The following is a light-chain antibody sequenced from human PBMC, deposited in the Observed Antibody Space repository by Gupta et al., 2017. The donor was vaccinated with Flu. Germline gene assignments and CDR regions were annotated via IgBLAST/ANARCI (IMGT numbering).Light chain of an antibody. J-gene: IGKJ4*01. V-gene: IGKV3-20*01. CDR1: QSIDSSY. CDR3: QRDGTSPLT. Sequence: GERATLSCRASQSIDSSYLAWYQQKLGQAPSLLIFGASTRATGIPDRFSGSGSGTDFTLTISRLEPEDFAVYYCQRDGTSPLTFGGGTKVEIK. CDR2: GAS.